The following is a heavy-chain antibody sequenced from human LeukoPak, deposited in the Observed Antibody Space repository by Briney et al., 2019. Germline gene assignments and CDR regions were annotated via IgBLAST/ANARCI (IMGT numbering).Heavy chain of an antibody. CDR3: ATYRDYGDYVHYFDY. CDR1: GGSISSYY. CDR2: IYTSGST. Sequence: SETLSLTCTVSGGSISSYYWSWIRRPAGKGLEWIGRIYTSGSTNYNPSLKSRVTMSVDTSKNQFSLKLSSVTAADTAVYYCATYRDYGDYVHYFDYWGQGTLVTVSS. D-gene: IGHD4-17*01. J-gene: IGHJ4*02. V-gene: IGHV4-4*07.